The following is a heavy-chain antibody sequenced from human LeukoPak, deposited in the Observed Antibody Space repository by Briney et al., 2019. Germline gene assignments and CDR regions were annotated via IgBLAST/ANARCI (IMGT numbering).Heavy chain of an antibody. V-gene: IGHV3-30*03. J-gene: IGHJ4*02. CDR3: ATEYFKRFDY. CDR2: ISYDGSNK. Sequence: GGSLRLSCAASGFTFSSYGMHWVRQAPGKGLEWVAVISYDGSNKYYADSVKGRFTISRDNSKNTLYLQMNSLRAEDTAVYYCATEYFKRFDYWGQGTLVTVSS. D-gene: IGHD1-1*01. CDR1: GFTFSSYG.